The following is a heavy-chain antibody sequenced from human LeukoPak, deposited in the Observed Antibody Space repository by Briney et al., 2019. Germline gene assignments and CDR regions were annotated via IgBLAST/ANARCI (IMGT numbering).Heavy chain of an antibody. V-gene: IGHV3-74*01. Sequence: GGSLRLSCAASGFTFSSYWMHWVRKAPGKGLVWVSRINSDGSSTSYADSVKGRFTISRDNAKNTLYLQMNSLRAEDTAVYYCARFVRGGDCFDYWGQGTLVTVSS. CDR2: INSDGSST. CDR1: GFTFSSYW. J-gene: IGHJ4*02. D-gene: IGHD2-21*01. CDR3: ARFVRGGDCFDY.